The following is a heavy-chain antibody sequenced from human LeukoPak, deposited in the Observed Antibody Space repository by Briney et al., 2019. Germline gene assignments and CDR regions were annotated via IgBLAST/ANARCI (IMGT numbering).Heavy chain of an antibody. CDR1: GFTVSNNY. CDR2: IYSGGGT. V-gene: IGHV3-66*01. J-gene: IGHJ4*02. CDR3: ARGAGSSWSGLIDY. Sequence: GGSLRLSCAASGFTVSNNYMSWVRQAPGKGLEWVSVIYSGGGTYYADSVKGRFTISRDNSKNTLYLQMNSLRAEDTAVYYCARGAGSSWSGLIDYWGQGTLVTVSS. D-gene: IGHD6-13*01.